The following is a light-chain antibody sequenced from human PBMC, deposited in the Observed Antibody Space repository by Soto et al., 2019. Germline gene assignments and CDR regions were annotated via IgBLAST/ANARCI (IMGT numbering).Light chain of an antibody. CDR1: SSNIGAGYD. J-gene: IGLJ2*01. CDR2: GNS. Sequence: QAVVKQPHSVSGAPGPRVTISCTGSSSNIGAGYDVHWYQQLPGTAPKLLISGNSNRPAWVPDRFSGSKSGTSASLAITGLQAEDEADYYCQSYDSSLSLVFGGGTKLTVL. V-gene: IGLV1-40*01. CDR3: QSYDSSLSLV.